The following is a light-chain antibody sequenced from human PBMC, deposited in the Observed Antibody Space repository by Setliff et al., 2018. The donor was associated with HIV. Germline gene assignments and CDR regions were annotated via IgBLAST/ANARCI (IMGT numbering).Light chain of an antibody. CDR2: DVS. CDR3: SSYTLSSNVGV. Sequence: QSALAQPASVSGSPGQSITISCTGISSDVGGYYSVSWYQQHPGKAPKLMIYDVSNRPSGVSNRFSGSKSGNTASLTISGLQAEDEADYYCSSYTLSSNVGVVGTGTKVTVL. J-gene: IGLJ1*01. V-gene: IGLV2-14*03. CDR1: SSDVGGYYS.